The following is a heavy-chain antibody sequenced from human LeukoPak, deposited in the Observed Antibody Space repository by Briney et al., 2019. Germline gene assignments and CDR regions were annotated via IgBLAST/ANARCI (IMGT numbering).Heavy chain of an antibody. V-gene: IGHV1-2*02. D-gene: IGHD3-16*01. CDR1: GYTFTGYF. CDR2: INPNSGDT. J-gene: IGHJ4*02. CDR3: ARVWDLRERPFDY. Sequence: ASVRVSCKASGYTFTGYFIHWVRQAPGQGLEWMGWINPNSGDTNYAQKFPGRVSMTRDTSTRTAYLEVSSLRSDDTAVYYCARVWDLRERPFDYWGQGTLVTVSS.